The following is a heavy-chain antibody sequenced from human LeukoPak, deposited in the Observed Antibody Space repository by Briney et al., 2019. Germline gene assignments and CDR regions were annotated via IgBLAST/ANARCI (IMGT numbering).Heavy chain of an antibody. V-gene: IGHV3-11*04. J-gene: IGHJ4*02. Sequence: GGSLRLSCAASGFTFSDYYMSWIRQAPGKGLEWVSYISSSGSTIYCADSVKGRFTISRDNAKNSLYLQMNSLRAEDTAVYYCARDRLSCSSTSWYTSFYDYWGQGTLVTVSS. CDR3: ARDRLSCSSTSWYTSFYDY. CDR2: ISSSGSTI. D-gene: IGHD2-2*02. CDR1: GFTFSDYY.